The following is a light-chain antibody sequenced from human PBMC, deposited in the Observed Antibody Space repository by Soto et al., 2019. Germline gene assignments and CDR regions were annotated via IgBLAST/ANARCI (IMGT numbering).Light chain of an antibody. Sequence: QSVLTQPASVSGSPGQSITISCTGTSSDVGSYNLVSWYQQHPGKAPKLMIYEVSKRPSGVSNRFSGSKSGNTASLTISGLQAEDEADYYCCSYACSSTSAVFGGGTQLTVL. J-gene: IGLJ7*01. CDR1: SSDVGSYNL. CDR2: EVS. CDR3: CSYACSSTSAV. V-gene: IGLV2-23*02.